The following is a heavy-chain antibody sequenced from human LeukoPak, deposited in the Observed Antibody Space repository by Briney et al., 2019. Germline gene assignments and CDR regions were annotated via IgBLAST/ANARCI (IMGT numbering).Heavy chain of an antibody. V-gene: IGHV3-30*18. CDR3: AKDLGVGVTNYDAFDI. CDR1: GFIFNGFG. J-gene: IGHJ3*02. CDR2: ISFDGSNE. Sequence: GGSLRLSCAASGFIFNGFGMHWVRQAPGKGLEWVAFISFDGSNEYYADSVKGRFTISRDNSKNTLYLQMNTLRAEDTAVYYCAKDLGVGVTNYDAFDIWGQGTMVTVSS. D-gene: IGHD2-21*02.